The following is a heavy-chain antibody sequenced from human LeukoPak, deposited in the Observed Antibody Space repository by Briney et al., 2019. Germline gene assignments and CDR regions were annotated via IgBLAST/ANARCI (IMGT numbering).Heavy chain of an antibody. CDR1: GFTFSDYY. CDR3: ARDQPPDFWSGYYRGYYYYGMDV. V-gene: IGHV3-11*04. CDR2: ISSSGSTI. J-gene: IGHJ6*02. Sequence: PGGSLRLSCAASGFTFSDYYMSWIRQAPGKGLEWVSYISSSGSTIYYADSVKGRFTISRDNAKNSLYLQMNSLRAEDTAVYYCARDQPPDFWSGYYRGYYYYGMDVWGQGTTVTVSS. D-gene: IGHD3-3*01.